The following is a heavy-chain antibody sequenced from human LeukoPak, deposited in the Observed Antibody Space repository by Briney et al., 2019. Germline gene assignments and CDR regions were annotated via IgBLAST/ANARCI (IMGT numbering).Heavy chain of an antibody. CDR3: VRISGRGTYPGVVDP. D-gene: IGHD3-10*01. CDR2: ITQDGSKK. V-gene: IGHV3-7*01. CDR1: GFSFSDYW. J-gene: IGHJ5*02. Sequence: PGGSLRLSCAASGFSFSDYWVSWVRQTPGKGLEWVAYITQDGSKKFYVDSAKGRFTVSRDNAKNSLFLQMNDLRGDDTAMFYCVRISGRGTYPGVVDPWGQGTLVTVSS.